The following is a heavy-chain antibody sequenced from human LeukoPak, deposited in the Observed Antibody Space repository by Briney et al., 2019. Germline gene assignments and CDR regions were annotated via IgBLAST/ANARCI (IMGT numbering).Heavy chain of an antibody. CDR2: IYYSGST. Sequence: SQTLSLTCTVSGGSISSGDYYWSWIRQHPGKGLEWIGYIYYSGSTYYNPSLKSRVTISVDTSKNQFSLKLSSVTAADTAVYYCARVGAAAGIYYFDYWGQGTLVTVSS. D-gene: IGHD6-13*01. V-gene: IGHV4-31*03. CDR3: ARVGAAAGIYYFDY. J-gene: IGHJ4*02. CDR1: GGSISSGDYY.